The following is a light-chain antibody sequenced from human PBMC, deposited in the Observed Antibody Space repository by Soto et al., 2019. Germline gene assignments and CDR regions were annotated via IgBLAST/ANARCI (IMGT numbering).Light chain of an antibody. Sequence: QSALIQPRSVSGSPGQSVTISCTGTSGDVGAYDRVSWYQHHPTKAPKLIIYDVTNRPSGVPYRFSGSKSGSTASLTISGLQAEDEADYYCCSHAGGSSWVFGGGTKLTVL. J-gene: IGLJ3*02. CDR1: SGDVGAYDR. CDR2: DVT. CDR3: CSHAGGSSWV. V-gene: IGLV2-11*01.